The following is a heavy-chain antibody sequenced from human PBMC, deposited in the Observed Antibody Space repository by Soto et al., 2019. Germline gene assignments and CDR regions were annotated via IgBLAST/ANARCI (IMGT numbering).Heavy chain of an antibody. D-gene: IGHD4-17*01. J-gene: IGHJ4*02. Sequence: PGMSLRLSCAASGFTFSSYGMHWVRQAPGKGLEWVAVISYDGSNKYYADSVKGRFTISRDNSKNTLYLQMNSLRAEDTAVYYCATTLTTTVVTLAYWGQGTLVTVSS. CDR3: ATTLTTTVVTLAY. V-gene: IGHV3-30*03. CDR1: GFTFSSYG. CDR2: ISYDGSNK.